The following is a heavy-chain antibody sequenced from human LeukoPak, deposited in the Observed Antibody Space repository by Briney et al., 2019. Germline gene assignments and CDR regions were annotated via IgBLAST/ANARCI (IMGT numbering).Heavy chain of an antibody. J-gene: IGHJ4*02. D-gene: IGHD2-2*01. Sequence: ASVKVSCKASGYTFTSYGISWVRQAPGQGLEWMGWISAYNGNTNYAQKLQGRVTVTTDTPTSTAYMELRSLRSDDTAVYYCARDIDPQSVVPAASFDYWGQGTLVTVSS. CDR3: ARDIDPQSVVPAASFDY. V-gene: IGHV1-18*01. CDR2: ISAYNGNT. CDR1: GYTFTSYG.